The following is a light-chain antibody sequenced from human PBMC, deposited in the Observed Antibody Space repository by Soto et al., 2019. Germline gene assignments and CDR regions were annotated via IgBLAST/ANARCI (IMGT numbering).Light chain of an antibody. J-gene: IGLJ1*01. CDR1: RIGSKS. V-gene: IGLV3-21*02. Sequence: SYELTQPPSVSVAPGQTARITCGGSRIGSKSVHWYQQKPGQAPVLVVYDDSDRPSGIPERFSGSNSGNTATLTISRVEAGDEADYYCQVWDRSTDHYVFATGTKLTVL. CDR2: DDS. CDR3: QVWDRSTDHYV.